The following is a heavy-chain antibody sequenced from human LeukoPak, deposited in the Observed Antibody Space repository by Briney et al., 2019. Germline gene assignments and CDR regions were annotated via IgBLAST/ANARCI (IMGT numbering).Heavy chain of an antibody. CDR1: GYSFTSYW. Sequence: GESLKISCKGSGYSFTSYWIGWVRQMPGKGLEWMGIIYPGDSDTRYSPSFQGQVTISADKSISTAYLQWSSLKASDTAMYYCARHVASSWYLSGDYNWFDPWGQGTLVTVSS. CDR2: IYPGDSDT. D-gene: IGHD6-13*01. V-gene: IGHV5-51*01. CDR3: ARHVASSWYLSGDYNWFDP. J-gene: IGHJ5*02.